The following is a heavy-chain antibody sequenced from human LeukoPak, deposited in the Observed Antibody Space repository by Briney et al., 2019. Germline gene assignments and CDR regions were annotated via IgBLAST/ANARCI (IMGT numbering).Heavy chain of an antibody. J-gene: IGHJ4*02. CDR2: FYHRGST. CDR1: GYSISSANY. D-gene: IGHD1-26*01. V-gene: IGHV4-38-2*02. Sequence: PSETLSLTCTVSGYSISSANYWGWIRQPPGKGLEWIGSFYHRGSTYYNPSLKSRVTITVDASKNQFSLKLSSVTAADTAVYYCARVNTFGWELLRRYFDYWGQGTLVTVSS. CDR3: ARVNTFGWELLRRYFDY.